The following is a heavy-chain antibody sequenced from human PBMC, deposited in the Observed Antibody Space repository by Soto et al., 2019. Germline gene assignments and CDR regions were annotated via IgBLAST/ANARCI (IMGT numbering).Heavy chain of an antibody. V-gene: IGHV4-30-2*01. D-gene: IGHD4-17*01. Sequence: QLQLQESGSGLVKPSQTLSLTCAVSGGSISSGGYSWSWIRQPPGKGLEWIGYIYHSGSTYYNPSLKSRVTVSVDRAKNQFSLKLSSVTAADTAVYYCDRIYGGPMYCYYYGMDVWGQGTTVTVSS. J-gene: IGHJ6*02. CDR1: GGSISSGGYS. CDR2: IYHSGST. CDR3: DRIYGGPMYCYYYGMDV.